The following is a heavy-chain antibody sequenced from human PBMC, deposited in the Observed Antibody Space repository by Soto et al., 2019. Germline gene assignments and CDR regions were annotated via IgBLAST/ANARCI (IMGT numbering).Heavy chain of an antibody. V-gene: IGHV4-30-2*01. D-gene: IGHD2-15*01. CDR1: GGSISSGGYS. CDR2: IYHSGST. Sequence: SETLSLTCTVSGGSISSGGYSLSWIRQPPGKGLEWIGYIYHSGSTYYNPSLKSRVTISVDRSKNQFSLKLSSVTAADTAVYYCARGQVVAAQHWGQGTLVTVSS. CDR3: ARGQVVAAQH. J-gene: IGHJ4*02.